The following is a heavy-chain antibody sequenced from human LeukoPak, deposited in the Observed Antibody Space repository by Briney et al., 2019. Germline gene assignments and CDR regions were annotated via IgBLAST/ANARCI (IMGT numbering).Heavy chain of an antibody. Sequence: TSETLSLTCTVSGGSISSYYWSWIRQPPGKGLEWIGYIYYSGSTSYNPSLKSRVTISGDTSKNQFSLKLSSVTAADTAVYYCARDKGLAAAGHWYFDLWGRGTLVTVSS. J-gene: IGHJ2*01. CDR1: GGSISSYY. CDR2: IYYSGST. CDR3: ARDKGLAAAGHWYFDL. V-gene: IGHV4-59*01. D-gene: IGHD6-13*01.